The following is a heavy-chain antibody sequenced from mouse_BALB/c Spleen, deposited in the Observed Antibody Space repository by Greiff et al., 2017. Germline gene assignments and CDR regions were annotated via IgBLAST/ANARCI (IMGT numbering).Heavy chain of an antibody. V-gene: IGHV5-6*02. CDR1: GFTFSSYG. J-gene: IGHJ3*01. D-gene: IGHD1-1*01. CDR3: AREDSYYYGSSSAWFAY. Sequence: EVKLVESGGDLVKPGGSLKLSCAASGFTFSSYGMSWVRQTPDKRLEWVATISSGGSYTYYPDSVKGRFTISRDNAKNTLYLQMSSLKSEDTAMYYCAREDSYYYGSSSAWFAYWGQGTLVTVSA. CDR2: ISSGGSYT.